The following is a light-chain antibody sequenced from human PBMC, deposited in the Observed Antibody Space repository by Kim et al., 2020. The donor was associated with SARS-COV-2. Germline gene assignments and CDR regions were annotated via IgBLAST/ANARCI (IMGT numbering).Light chain of an antibody. CDR2: GAS. CDR1: QSVSSN. J-gene: IGKJ5*01. CDR3: QQYNNWPRIT. V-gene: IGKV3-15*01. Sequence: SPGERATLYCRASQSVSSNLAWYQQKPGQAPRLLIYGASTRATGIPARFSGSGSGTEFTLTISSLQSEDFAVYYCQQYNNWPRITFGQGTRLEIK.